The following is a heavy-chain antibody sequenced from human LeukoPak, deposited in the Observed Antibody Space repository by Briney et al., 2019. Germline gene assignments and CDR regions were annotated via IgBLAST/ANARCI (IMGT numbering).Heavy chain of an antibody. V-gene: IGHV3-48*01. J-gene: IGHJ4*02. Sequence: GGSLRLSCAASGFTFSSYSMNWVRQTPGKGLEWISYIRSSSSTIYYADSVKGRFAISRDNAKNSLYLQMDSLRAEDTAVYYCATGMWGYCSATSCPLDFWGQGTLVTVSP. CDR1: GFTFSSYS. CDR3: ATGMWGYCSATSCPLDF. D-gene: IGHD2-2*01. CDR2: IRSSSSTI.